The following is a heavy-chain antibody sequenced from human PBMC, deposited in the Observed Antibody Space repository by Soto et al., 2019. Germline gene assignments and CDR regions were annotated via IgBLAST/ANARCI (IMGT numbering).Heavy chain of an antibody. D-gene: IGHD3-10*01. CDR3: ARGEGSESYYTNYYYYYYGMDV. CDR1: GYTFTSYY. V-gene: IGHV1-46*01. J-gene: IGHJ6*02. CDR2: INPSGGST. Sequence: ASVKVSCKASGYTFTSYYMHWVRQAPGQGLEWMGIINPSGGSTSYAQKFQGRVTMTRDTSTSTVYMELSSLRSEDTAVYYCARGEGSESYYTNYYYYYYGMDVWGQGTTVTVSS.